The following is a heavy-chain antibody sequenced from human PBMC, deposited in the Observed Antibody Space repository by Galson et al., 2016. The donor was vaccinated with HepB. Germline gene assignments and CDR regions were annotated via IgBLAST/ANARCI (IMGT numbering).Heavy chain of an antibody. J-gene: IGHJ4*02. D-gene: IGHD3-22*01. CDR1: GFTFSSYA. V-gene: IGHV3-30*04. CDR3: SRDEDDHYERRGSHFDC. CDR2: ISYDGSHR. Sequence: SLRLSCAASGFTFSSYAMHLVRQAPGRGLEWVAIISYDGSHRYYADSMKGRFTVSRDNSKNTLYLQINSLRAEDTAVYYCSRDEDDHYERRGSHFDCWGPGTLVTVSS.